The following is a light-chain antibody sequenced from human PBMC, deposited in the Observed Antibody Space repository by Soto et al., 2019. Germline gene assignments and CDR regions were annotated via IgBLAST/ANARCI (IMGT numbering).Light chain of an antibody. V-gene: IGKV1-5*03. CDR3: QQYSSHPYT. CDR2: KAS. CDR1: QSISSW. J-gene: IGKJ2*01. Sequence: DIQMTQSPSTLSASVGDRVTITCRASQSISSWLAWYQQKPGKAPKLLIYKASSLESGVPSRFSGSGSGTEFTLTISSLQPDDFATYYCQQYSSHPYTFGQGTKLEIK.